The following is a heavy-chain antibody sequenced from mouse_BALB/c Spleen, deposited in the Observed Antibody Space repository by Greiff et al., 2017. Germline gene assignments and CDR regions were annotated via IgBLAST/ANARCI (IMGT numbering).Heavy chain of an antibody. V-gene: IGHV1-62-2*01. Sequence: VQLQQSGAELVKPGASVKLSCKASGYTFTEYIIHWVKQRSGQGLEWIGWFYPGSGSIKYNEKFKDKATLTADKSSSTVYVELSRLTSEDSAVYFCARHETLSYYGNYVWYFDVWGAGTTVTVSS. J-gene: IGHJ1*01. CDR1: GYTFTEYI. D-gene: IGHD2-10*01. CDR2: FYPGSGSI. CDR3: ARHETLSYYGNYVWYFDV.